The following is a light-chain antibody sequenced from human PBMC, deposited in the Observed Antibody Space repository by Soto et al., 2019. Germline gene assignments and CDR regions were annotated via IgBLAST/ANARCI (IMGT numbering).Light chain of an antibody. CDR1: SSNIGNNY. CDR2: DNN. J-gene: IGLJ2*01. Sequence: QSVLTQPPSVSAASGQKVTISCSGSSSNIGNNYVSWYQQVPGTAPKLLIFDNNQRPSGIPDRFSGSKSGTSATLGITGLQTGDEADYYCETWDSSLGVVFGGGTQLTVL. CDR3: ETWDSSLGVV. V-gene: IGLV1-51*01.